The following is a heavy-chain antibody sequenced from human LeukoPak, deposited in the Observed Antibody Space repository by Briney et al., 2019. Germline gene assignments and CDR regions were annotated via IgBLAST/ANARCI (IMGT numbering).Heavy chain of an antibody. Sequence: PGGSLRLSCAASGFTFSNAWMSWVRQAPGKGLEWVGRIKSKTDGGTTDYAAPVKGRFTISRDDSKNTLYLQMNSLKTEDTAVYYCTTDQASVATGAEYFQHWGQGTLTTVSS. J-gene: IGHJ1*01. D-gene: IGHD1-14*01. CDR3: TTDQASVATGAEYFQH. V-gene: IGHV3-15*01. CDR2: IKSKTDGGTT. CDR1: GFTFSNAW.